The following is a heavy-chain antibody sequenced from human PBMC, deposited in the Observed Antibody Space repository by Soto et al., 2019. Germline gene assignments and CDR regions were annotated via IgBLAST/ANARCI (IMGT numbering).Heavy chain of an antibody. D-gene: IGHD3-10*01. CDR3: ARGVYGSGNYYTGPSAFDI. V-gene: IGHV1-69*06. CDR2: TIPVFNTA. J-gene: IGHJ3*02. Sequence: QVQLEQSGAEVKKPGSSVKVSCKASGGTLSDHGVAWLRQAPGQGLEWMGGTIPVFNTANYAQKFQGRVTVTPDKFTNIAYMELSSLRSEDTAFYFCARGVYGSGNYYTGPSAFDIWGQGTMVIVSS. CDR1: GGTLSDHG.